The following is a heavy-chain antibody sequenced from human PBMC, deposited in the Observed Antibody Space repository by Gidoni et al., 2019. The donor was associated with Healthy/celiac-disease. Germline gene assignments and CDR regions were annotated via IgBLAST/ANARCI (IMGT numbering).Heavy chain of an antibody. J-gene: IGHJ5*02. Sequence: QVQLQESGPGLGKPSETLSLTCTVSGGSISSYYWSWIRQPPGKGLEWIGYIYYSGSTNYNPSLKSRVTISVDTSKTQFSLKLSSVTAADTAVYYCARTTVTTGSGYWFDPWGQGTLVTVSS. D-gene: IGHD4-17*01. CDR1: GGSISSYY. V-gene: IGHV4-59*08. CDR2: IYYSGST. CDR3: ARTTVTTGSGYWFDP.